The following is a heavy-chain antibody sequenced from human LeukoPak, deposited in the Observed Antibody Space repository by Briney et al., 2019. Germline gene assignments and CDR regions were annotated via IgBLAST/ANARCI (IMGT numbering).Heavy chain of an antibody. CDR3: VRLRWELLAPYFDH. Sequence: SETLSLTRSVSTDSTNTYYWSWNRQSPGKGLEWIGHIYHSGSTDYNPAFKSRVTVSIDMSKKEFSLKLTSVTVADTAMYYCVRLRWELLAPYFDHWGQGAFVIASS. J-gene: IGHJ4*02. CDR2: IYHSGST. CDR1: TDSTNTYY. V-gene: IGHV4-59*01. D-gene: IGHD2-15*01.